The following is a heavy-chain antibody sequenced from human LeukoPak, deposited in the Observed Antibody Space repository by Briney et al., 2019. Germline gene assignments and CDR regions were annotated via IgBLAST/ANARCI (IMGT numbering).Heavy chain of an antibody. CDR1: GFTVSSNY. CDR2: IYSGGST. Sequence: GGSLRLSCAASGFTVSSNYMRWVRQAPGKGLEWVSVIYSGGSTYYADSVKGRFTISRHNSKNTLYLQMNSLRAEDTAVYYCAGGVWIQLWSSPFDYWGQGTLVTVSS. CDR3: AGGVWIQLWSSPFDY. V-gene: IGHV3-53*04. D-gene: IGHD5-18*01. J-gene: IGHJ4*02.